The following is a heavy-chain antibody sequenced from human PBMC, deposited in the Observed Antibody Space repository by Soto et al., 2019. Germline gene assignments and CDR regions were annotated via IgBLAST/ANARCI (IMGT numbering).Heavy chain of an antibody. CDR3: ARGGSSSSWYWEY. Sequence: GGSLRLSCAASGFTFSSYAMSWVRQAPGKGLEWVASIKRDGSEKYYVDSVKGRFTISRDDAKNSVYLQMNSLRAEDTAVYFCARGGSSSSWYWEYWGQGTLVTVSS. V-gene: IGHV3-7*01. CDR1: GFTFSSYA. J-gene: IGHJ4*02. D-gene: IGHD6-13*01. CDR2: IKRDGSEK.